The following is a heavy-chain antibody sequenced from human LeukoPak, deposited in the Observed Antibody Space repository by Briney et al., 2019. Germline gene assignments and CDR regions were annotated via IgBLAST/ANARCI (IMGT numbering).Heavy chain of an antibody. D-gene: IGHD2-15*01. CDR2: IKQDGSEK. J-gene: IGHJ4*02. CDR1: GFTFSNYW. Sequence: GGSLRLSCAASGFTFSNYWMSWVRQAPGKGLEWVANIKQDGSEKFYVDSVKGRFTISRDNAKNSLHLQMNSLRVEDTAVYYCARAYCRGGSCYPFDYWGQGTLVTVSS. V-gene: IGHV3-7*02. CDR3: ARAYCRGGSCYPFDY.